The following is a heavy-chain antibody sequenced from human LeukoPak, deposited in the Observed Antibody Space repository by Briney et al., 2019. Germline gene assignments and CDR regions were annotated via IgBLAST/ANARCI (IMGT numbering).Heavy chain of an antibody. J-gene: IGHJ5*02. V-gene: IGHV1-2*02. CDR1: GYTFTGYY. CDR3: AREAVAAAIVVVPAAIIPPYNWFDP. Sequence: ASVKVSCKASGYTFTGYYMHWVRQAPGQGLEWMGWINPNSGGTNYAQKFQGRVTMTRDTSISTAYMELSRLRSDDTAVYYCAREAVAAAIVVVPAAIIPPYNWFDPWGQGTLDTVSS. D-gene: IGHD2-2*01. CDR2: INPNSGGT.